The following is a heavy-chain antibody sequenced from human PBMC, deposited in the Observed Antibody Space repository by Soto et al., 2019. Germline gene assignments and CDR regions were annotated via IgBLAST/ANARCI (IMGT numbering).Heavy chain of an antibody. V-gene: IGHV1-24*01. CDR3: AGSKASRGYFDFDY. J-gene: IGHJ4*02. CDR2: FDPEDGET. Sequence: SVKVSCKVSGYTLTELSMHWVRQAPGKGLEWMGGFDPEDGETIYAQKFQGRVTMTEDTSTDTACMELSSLRSEETAVYYCAGSKASRGYFDFDYWGPGTLVTVSS. CDR1: GYTLTELS. D-gene: IGHD3-22*01.